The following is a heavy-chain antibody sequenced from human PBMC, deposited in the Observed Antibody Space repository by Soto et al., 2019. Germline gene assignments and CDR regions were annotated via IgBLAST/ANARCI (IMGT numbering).Heavy chain of an antibody. D-gene: IGHD6-19*01. CDR3: AKVNGFYSSGFDY. CDR1: GYTFTSYG. J-gene: IGHJ4*02. V-gene: IGHV1-18*01. CDR2: ISAYNGNT. Sequence: GASVKLSCKASGYTFTSYGISWVRQAPGQGLEWMGWISAYNGNTNYAQKLQGRVTMTTDTSTSTAYMELRSLRVEDTAVYYCAKVNGFYSSGFDYWGRGTLVTVSS.